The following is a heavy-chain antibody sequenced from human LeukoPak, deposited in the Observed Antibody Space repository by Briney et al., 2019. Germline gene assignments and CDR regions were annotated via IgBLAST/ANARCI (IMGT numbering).Heavy chain of an antibody. V-gene: IGHV3-53*01. D-gene: IGHD1-26*01. CDR2: IYSGGST. Sequence: GGSLRLSCAASGFTFSSNYMSWVRQAPGKGLEWVSVIYSGGSTYYADSVKGRFTISRDNSKNTLYLQMNSLRAEDTAVYYCAGGGSGGTWYAFDIWGQGTMVTVSS. J-gene: IGHJ3*02. CDR1: GFTFSSNY. CDR3: AGGGSGGTWYAFDI.